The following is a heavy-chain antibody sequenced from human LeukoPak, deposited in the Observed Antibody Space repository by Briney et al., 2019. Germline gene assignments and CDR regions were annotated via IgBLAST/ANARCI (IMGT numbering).Heavy chain of an antibody. D-gene: IGHD3-16*02. J-gene: IGHJ4*02. V-gene: IGHV3-23*01. Sequence: GESLRLSCAASGFTFSSYAMSWVRQAPGKGLEWVSAISGSGGSTYYADFVKGRFTISRDNSKNTLYLQMNSLRAEDTAVYYCAKGAITFGGVIVQYFDYWGQGTLVTVSS. CDR2: ISGSGGST. CDR3: AKGAITFGGVIVQYFDY. CDR1: GFTFSSYA.